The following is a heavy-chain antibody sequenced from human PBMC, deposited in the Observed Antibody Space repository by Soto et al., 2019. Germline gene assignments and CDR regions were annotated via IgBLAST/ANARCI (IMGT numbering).Heavy chain of an antibody. CDR3: AKDRDIAYHLEGGFYYSGMDV. J-gene: IGHJ6*02. V-gene: IGHV3-53*01. D-gene: IGHD5-12*01. CDR2: IYSGGST. CDR1: GFTVSSNY. Sequence: GGSLRLSCAASGFTVSSNYMSWVRQAPGKGLEWVSVIYSGGSTYYADSVKGRFTISRDNSKNTLYLQMNSLRAEDTAVYYCAKDRDIAYHLEGGFYYSGMDVWGQGTTVTVSS.